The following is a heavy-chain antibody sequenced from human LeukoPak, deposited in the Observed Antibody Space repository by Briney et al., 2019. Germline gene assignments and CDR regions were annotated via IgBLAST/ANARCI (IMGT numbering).Heavy chain of an antibody. CDR1: GFTFSSYA. CDR3: AKTRPLDSSSWSHGDY. CDR2: ISGSGDST. J-gene: IGHJ4*02. V-gene: IGHV3-23*01. D-gene: IGHD6-13*01. Sequence: GGSVRLSCAACGFTFSSYAMSWVRQAPGKGLEWVSAISGSGDSTYYGDPVKGRFTISRDNSKNTLYLQMNSLRAEDTAVYYCAKTRPLDSSSWSHGDYWGQGTLVTVSS.